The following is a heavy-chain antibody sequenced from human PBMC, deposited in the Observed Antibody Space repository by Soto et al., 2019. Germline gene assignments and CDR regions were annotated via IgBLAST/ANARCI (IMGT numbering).Heavy chain of an antibody. V-gene: IGHV1-69*01. CDR3: ARAGDIVVVVAATSTGWFDP. J-gene: IGHJ5*02. Sequence: QVQLVQSGAEVKKPGSSVKVSCKASGGTFSSYAISWGRQAPGQGLEWMGGIIPIFGTANYAQKFQGRVTITADESTSTAYMELSSLRSEDTAVYYCARAGDIVVVVAATSTGWFDPWGQGTLVTVSS. CDR2: IIPIFGTA. CDR1: GGTFSSYA. D-gene: IGHD2-15*01.